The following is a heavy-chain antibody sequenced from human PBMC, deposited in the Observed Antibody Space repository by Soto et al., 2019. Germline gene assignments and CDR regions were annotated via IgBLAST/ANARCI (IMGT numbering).Heavy chain of an antibody. J-gene: IGHJ5*02. CDR3: ARLPYYYDSSGYYYRWFDP. V-gene: IGHV5-51*01. Sequence: PGESLKISCKGSGYSFTSYWIGWVRQMPGKGLEWMGIIYPGDSDTRYSPSFQGQVTISADKSISTAYLQWSSLKASDTAMYYCARLPYYYDSSGYYYRWFDPWGQGTLVTVS. CDR1: GYSFTSYW. D-gene: IGHD3-22*01. CDR2: IYPGDSDT.